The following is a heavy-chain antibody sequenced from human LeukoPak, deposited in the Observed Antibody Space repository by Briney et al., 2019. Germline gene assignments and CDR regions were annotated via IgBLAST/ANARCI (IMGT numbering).Heavy chain of an antibody. V-gene: IGHV4-34*01. D-gene: IGHD2-2*01. CDR1: GGSFSGYY. Sequence: SETLSLTCAVYGGSFSGYYWSWIRQPPGKGLEWIGEINHSGSTNYNPSLKSRVTISVDTPKNQFSLKLSSVTAADTAVYYCARGGVVVPAAMYYYYYGMDVWGQGTTVTVS. J-gene: IGHJ6*02. CDR3: ARGGVVVPAAMYYYYYGMDV. CDR2: INHSGST.